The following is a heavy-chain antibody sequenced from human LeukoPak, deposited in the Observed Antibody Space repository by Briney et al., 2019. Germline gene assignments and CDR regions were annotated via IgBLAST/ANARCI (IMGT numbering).Heavy chain of an antibody. J-gene: IGHJ4*02. D-gene: IGHD2-2*02. V-gene: IGHV3-64*02. Sequence: PGGSLRLSCAASGFSFSTYTMRWVRQAPGKGLEYVSGIASNGGTKYYADSVKGRFTISRDNFKNTVYLQMDSLRTEDMAVYYCAREYCTTNICYIWGLGYWGQGTLVTVSS. CDR1: GFSFSTYT. CDR3: AREYCTTNICYIWGLGY. CDR2: IASNGGTK.